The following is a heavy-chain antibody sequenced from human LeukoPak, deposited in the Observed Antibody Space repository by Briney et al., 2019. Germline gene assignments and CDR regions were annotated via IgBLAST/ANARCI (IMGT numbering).Heavy chain of an antibody. D-gene: IGHD5-18*01. CDR3: ARIRAPGYSYGFSYYFDY. Sequence: GASVKVSCKASGGTFSSYAISWVRQAPGQGLEWMGRIIPILGIANYAQKFQGRVTITADKSTSTAYMELSSLRSEDTAVYYCARIRAPGYSYGFSYYFDYWGQGTLVTVSS. J-gene: IGHJ4*02. CDR1: GGTFSSYA. V-gene: IGHV1-69*04. CDR2: IIPILGIA.